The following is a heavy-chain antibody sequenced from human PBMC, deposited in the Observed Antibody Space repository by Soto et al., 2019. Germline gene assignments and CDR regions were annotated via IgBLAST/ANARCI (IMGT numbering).Heavy chain of an antibody. Sequence: EGQLVESGGDLVQPGGSLRLSCAASGFAVSGKFVSWVRQAPGKGLEWVAVIYPGGGTYYADSVRGRFTISRDSSKNTLYLQMNNLRAEDTAVYYCAHHCSSTECPTQWGQGTLVTVSS. V-gene: IGHV3-66*01. CDR1: GFAVSGKF. D-gene: IGHD2-2*01. CDR2: IYPGGGT. CDR3: AHHCSSTECPTQ. J-gene: IGHJ4*02.